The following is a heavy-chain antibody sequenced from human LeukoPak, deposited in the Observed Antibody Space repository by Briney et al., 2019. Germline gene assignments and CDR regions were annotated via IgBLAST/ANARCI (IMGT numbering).Heavy chain of an antibody. V-gene: IGHV4-59*01. CDR2: IYNSGNT. CDR3: ARESGSYLWRSWLNP. D-gene: IGHD3-16*01. J-gene: IGHJ5*02. Sequence: SETLSLTCTVSGGSTNNYYWTWLRQPPGKGLEWIGNIYNSGNTNYNPSLKSRVTISIDTSKNQFSLKVISVTAADTAIYYCARESGSYLWRSWLNPWGQGTLVTVSS. CDR1: GGSTNNYY.